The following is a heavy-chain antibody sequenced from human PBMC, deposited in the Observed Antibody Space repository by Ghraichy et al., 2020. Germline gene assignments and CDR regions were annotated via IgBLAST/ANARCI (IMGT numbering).Heavy chain of an antibody. Sequence: SETLSLTCTVSGASLTTYYWNWIRQPPGKGLEWIGYIHYNGNTKSNPYLNGRLTMSVDTSKSHFSLKINSVSAADTALYYYATWDQSLRAFEIWGGGTMVTVCS. D-gene: IGHD1-26*01. V-gene: IGHV4-59*01. J-gene: IGHJ3*02. CDR2: IHYNGNT. CDR3: ATWDQSLRAFEI. CDR1: GASLTTYY.